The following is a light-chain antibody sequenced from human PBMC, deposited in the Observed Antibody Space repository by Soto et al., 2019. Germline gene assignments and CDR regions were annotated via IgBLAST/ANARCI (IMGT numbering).Light chain of an antibody. V-gene: IGKV3-15*01. J-gene: IGKJ3*01. Sequence: EIVMTQSPATLSVSPGERATLSCRASQSVSSNLAWYQQKPGQAPRLLIYGASTRATGIPARFSGSGSGTEFAPTIRGLQSEDLVVYYGQQENNCPLFTFGPGTKVEIK. CDR1: QSVSSN. CDR3: QQENNCPLFT. CDR2: GAS.